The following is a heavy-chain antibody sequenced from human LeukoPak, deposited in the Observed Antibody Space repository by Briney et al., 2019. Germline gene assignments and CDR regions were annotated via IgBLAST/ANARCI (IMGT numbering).Heavy chain of an antibody. CDR2: ISSSGSTI. J-gene: IGHJ4*02. D-gene: IGHD4-17*01. Sequence: GGSLRLSCAASGFTFSSYEMNWVRQAPGKGLGWVSYISSSGSTIYYADSVKGRFTISRDNAKNSLYLQMNSLRAEDTAVYYCARDYGDYGDYWGQGTLVTVSS. CDR1: GFTFSSYE. V-gene: IGHV3-48*03. CDR3: ARDYGDYGDY.